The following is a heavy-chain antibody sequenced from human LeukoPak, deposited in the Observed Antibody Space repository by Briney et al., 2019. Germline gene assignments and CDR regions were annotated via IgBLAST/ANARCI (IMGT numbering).Heavy chain of an antibody. CDR3: AKGVSAWYMGS. D-gene: IGHD6-19*01. CDR1: GFTFSTYG. J-gene: IGHJ5*02. CDR2: ITGSGDGT. Sequence: PGGSLRLSCADSGFTFSTYGMNWVRQAPGQGLEWVSSITGSGDGTNYADSVKGRFIISRDNSKNTVSLQMNNLRAEDTAVYYCAKGVSAWYMGSWGQGTLVTVSS. V-gene: IGHV3-23*01.